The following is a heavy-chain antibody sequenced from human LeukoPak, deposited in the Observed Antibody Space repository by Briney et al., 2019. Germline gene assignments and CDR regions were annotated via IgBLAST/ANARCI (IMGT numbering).Heavy chain of an antibody. CDR3: AKDFGSSWTTGVHY. D-gene: IGHD6-13*01. Sequence: PGRSLRLSCAASGFTLDDYAMHWVRQAPGKGLEWVSGISWNSGSIGYADSVKGRFTISRDNAKNSLYLQMNSLRAEDMALYYCAKDFGSSWTTGVHYWGQGTLVTVSS. V-gene: IGHV3-9*03. CDR2: ISWNSGSI. CDR1: GFTLDDYA. J-gene: IGHJ4*02.